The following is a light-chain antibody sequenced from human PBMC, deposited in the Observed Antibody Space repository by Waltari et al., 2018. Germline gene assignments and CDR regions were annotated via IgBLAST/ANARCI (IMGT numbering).Light chain of an antibody. CDR1: QGINNY. Sequence: DIQMTPAPTSLSASVGDRVNITCRASQGINNYLAWYQQKPGTVPKLLIYAASTLQVGVPSRFSGSGSGTDFTLTISSLQPEDVATYYCQKHNSAPFTFGPGTTVDI. CDR3: QKHNSAPFT. J-gene: IGKJ3*01. V-gene: IGKV1-27*01. CDR2: AAS.